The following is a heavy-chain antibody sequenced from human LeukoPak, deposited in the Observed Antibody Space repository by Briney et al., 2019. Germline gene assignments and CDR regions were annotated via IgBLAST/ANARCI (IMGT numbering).Heavy chain of an antibody. Sequence: GGSLRLSCAASGFSFRDYWMSWVRQALGKGLEWVSAMSGSAGSTYYADSVKGRITISRDNSNNMLYLEMNSLRAEDTAVYYCAKDGVRFLEWPPPLGYWGQGTLVTVSS. V-gene: IGHV3-23*01. CDR3: AKDGVRFLEWPPPLGY. CDR1: GFSFRDYW. CDR2: MSGSAGST. D-gene: IGHD3-3*01. J-gene: IGHJ4*02.